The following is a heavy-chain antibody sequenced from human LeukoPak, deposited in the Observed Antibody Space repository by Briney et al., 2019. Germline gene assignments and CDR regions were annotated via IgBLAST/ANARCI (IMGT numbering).Heavy chain of an antibody. CDR2: IYPGDSDT. CDR3: ARGPANWGPYFDY. J-gene: IGHJ4*02. D-gene: IGHD7-27*01. V-gene: IGHV5-51*01. CDR1: GYSFTSYW. Sequence: GESLKISCKGSGYSFTSYWIGWVRQMPGKGLEWMGMIYPGDSDTRYSPSFQGQVTISADKSISTAYLQWSSLKASDTAMYYCARGPANWGPYFDYWGQGTLVTVSS.